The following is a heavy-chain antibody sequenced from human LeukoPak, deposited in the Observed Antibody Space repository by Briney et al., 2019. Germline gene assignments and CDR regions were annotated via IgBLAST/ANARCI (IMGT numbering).Heavy chain of an antibody. CDR1: GGSISSSSYY. V-gene: IGHV4-39*07. Sequence: SETLSLTCTVSGGSISSSSYYWGWIRQPPGKGLEWIGSIYYSGSTYYNPSLKSRVTISVDTSKNQFSLKLSSVTAADTAVYYCARGHIPRYYYHMDVWGKGTTVTVSS. J-gene: IGHJ6*03. CDR2: IYYSGST. CDR3: ARGHIPRYYYHMDV.